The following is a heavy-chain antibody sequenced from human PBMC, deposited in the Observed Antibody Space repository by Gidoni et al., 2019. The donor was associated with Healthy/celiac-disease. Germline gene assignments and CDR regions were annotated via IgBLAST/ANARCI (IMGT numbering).Heavy chain of an antibody. V-gene: IGHV1-69*01. CDR2: IILIFGTA. Sequence: VQLLQSGAQLTQPGSSVTVSAKPSPGTFSSYAISWVRQAPGQGLGWMGGIILIFGTANYAKKFQGRVTITADESTSTAYMELSSLRSEDTAVYYCAREGSSTSCYFDYWGQGTLVTVSS. J-gene: IGHJ4*02. CDR1: PGTFSSYA. CDR3: AREGSSTSCYFDY. D-gene: IGHD2-2*01.